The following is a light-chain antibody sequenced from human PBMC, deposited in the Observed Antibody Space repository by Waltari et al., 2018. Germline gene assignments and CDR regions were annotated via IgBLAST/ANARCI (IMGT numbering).Light chain of an antibody. V-gene: IGLV3-21*02. J-gene: IGLJ2*01. CDR1: DIETKS. CDR3: QVWDSSSDHPI. Sequence: SYALTQPPSVSVAPGQTATIACGGNDIETKSVHWYQQKTEQAPVLVVYDDSARPSKIPDRFSGSNSGNTATLTITTVEAGDEADYYCQVWDSSSDHPIFGGGTKLTVL. CDR2: DDS.